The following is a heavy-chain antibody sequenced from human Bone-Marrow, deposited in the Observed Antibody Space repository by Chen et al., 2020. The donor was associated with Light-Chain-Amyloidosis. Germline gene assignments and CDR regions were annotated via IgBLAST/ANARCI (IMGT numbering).Heavy chain of an antibody. D-gene: IGHD3-10*01. V-gene: IGHV3-23*04. CDR2: GSGSTVST. CDR1: GFNFSSFG. J-gene: IGHJ4*02. Sequence: EVQLVESGGGLVQPGGSLRLSCATSGFNFSSFGMSWVRQAPGKGLGWCSTGSGSTVSTYYAGAVKGRFIISRDNSKSTLYLQMNSLRAGDTAVYFCTRKGGYFDFWGQGSLVTVSS. CDR3: TRKGGYFDF.